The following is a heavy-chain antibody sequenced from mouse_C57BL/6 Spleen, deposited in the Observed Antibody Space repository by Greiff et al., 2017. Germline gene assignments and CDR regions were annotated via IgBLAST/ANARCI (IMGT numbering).Heavy chain of an antibody. Sequence: VQLQQSGPELVKPGASVKISCKASGYTFTDYYMNWVKQSHGKSLEWIGDINPNNGGTSYNQKFKGKATLTVDKSSSTAYMELRSLTSEDSAVYYCAEHYYGSVDYWGQGTTLTVSS. CDR2: INPNNGGT. D-gene: IGHD1-1*01. CDR1: GYTFTDYY. V-gene: IGHV1-26*01. CDR3: AEHYYGSVDY. J-gene: IGHJ2*01.